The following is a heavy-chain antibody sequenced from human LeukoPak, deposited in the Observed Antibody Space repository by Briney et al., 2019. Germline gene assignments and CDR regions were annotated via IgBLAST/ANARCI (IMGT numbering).Heavy chain of an antibody. V-gene: IGHV4-59*05. J-gene: IGHJ4*02. CDR3: VSPRGFSYGYFDY. CDR1: GGSISSYY. CDR2: IYYSKNT. D-gene: IGHD5-18*01. Sequence: SETLSLTCTVSGGSISSYYWSWIRQPPGKGLEWIGSIYYSKNTYCNPSLKSRVTISADTSKNQFSLTLGSVSATDTAVYYCVSPRGFSYGYFDYWGQGALVTVSS.